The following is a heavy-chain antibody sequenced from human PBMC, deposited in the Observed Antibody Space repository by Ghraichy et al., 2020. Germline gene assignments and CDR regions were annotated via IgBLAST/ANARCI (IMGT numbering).Heavy chain of an antibody. J-gene: IGHJ4*02. V-gene: IGHV4-4*09. CDR3: ARDSGYDFVFDY. CDR1: GGSISSYY. Sequence: SQTLSLTCTVSGGSISSYYWSWIRQPPGKGLEWIGYIYTSGSTNYNPSLKSRVTISVDTSKNQFSLKLSSVTAADTAVYYCARDSGYDFVFDYWGQGTLVTVSS. CDR2: IYTSGST. D-gene: IGHD5-12*01.